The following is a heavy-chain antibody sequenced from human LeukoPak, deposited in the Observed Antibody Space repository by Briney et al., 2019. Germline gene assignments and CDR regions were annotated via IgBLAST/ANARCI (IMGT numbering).Heavy chain of an antibody. D-gene: IGHD3-3*01. J-gene: IGHJ5*02. V-gene: IGHV4-4*02. CDR1: GGSISSSNW. CDR3: ARDRGVNYDFWSGYYTGGYNWFDP. Sequence: PSETLSLTCAVSGGSISSSNWWSWVRQPPGKGLEWIGSIYYSGSTYYNPSLKSRVTISVDTSKNQFSLKLSSVTAADTAVYYCARDRGVNYDFWSGYYTGGYNWFDPWGQGTLVTVSS. CDR2: IYYSGST.